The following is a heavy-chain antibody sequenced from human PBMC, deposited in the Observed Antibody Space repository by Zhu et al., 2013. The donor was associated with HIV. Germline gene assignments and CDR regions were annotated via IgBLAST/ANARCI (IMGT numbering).Heavy chain of an antibody. CDR1: GYTFTNYG. D-gene: IGHD3-3*01. CDR2: ISIYSGNT. V-gene: IGHV1-18*01. Sequence: QVQLVQSGAEVMTPGASVRVSCRASGYTFTNYGISWVRQAPGQGLEWMGWISIYSGNTYYVQRLQGRVTMTTDTSTNTAYMELRSLRSDDTAVYYCARTPEWLFFDFWGQGTLVTVSS. J-gene: IGHJ4*02. CDR3: ARTPEWLFFDF.